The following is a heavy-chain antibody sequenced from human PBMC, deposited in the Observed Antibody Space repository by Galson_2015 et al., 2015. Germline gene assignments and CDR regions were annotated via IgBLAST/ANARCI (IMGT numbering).Heavy chain of an antibody. V-gene: IGHV3-48*03. Sequence: SLRLSCAASGFTFSSYEMNWVRQAPGKGLEWVSYISSSGSTIYYADSVKGRFTISRDNAKNSLYLQMNSLRAEDTAVYYCARDTYYYGSGSLDYWGQGTLVTVSS. CDR2: ISSSGSTI. CDR1: GFTFSSYE. CDR3: ARDTYYYGSGSLDY. D-gene: IGHD3-10*01. J-gene: IGHJ4*02.